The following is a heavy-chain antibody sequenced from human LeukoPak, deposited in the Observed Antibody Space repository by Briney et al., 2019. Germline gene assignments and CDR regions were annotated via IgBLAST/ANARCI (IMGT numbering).Heavy chain of an antibody. CDR2: ISSSGSTI. CDR1: GFTFSDYY. J-gene: IGHJ4*02. Sequence: PGGSLRLSCAASGFTFSDYYMSWIRQAPGKGLELVSYISSSGSTIYYADSVKGRFTISRDNAKNSLYLQMNSLRAEDTAVYYCARELLMTTVTTFYNYWGQGTLVTVSS. V-gene: IGHV3-11*01. CDR3: ARELLMTTVTTFYNY. D-gene: IGHD4-17*01.